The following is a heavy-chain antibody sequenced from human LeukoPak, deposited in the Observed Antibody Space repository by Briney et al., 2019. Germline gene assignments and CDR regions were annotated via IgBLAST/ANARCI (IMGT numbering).Heavy chain of an antibody. V-gene: IGHV1-69*05. CDR1: GGTFSSYA. Sequence: GASVKVSCKASGGTFSSYAISWVRQAPGQGLEWMGGIIPIFGTANYAQKFQGRVTMTRDTSTSTVYMELSSLRSEDTAVYYCARDLEPYGDYDLGYWGQGTLVTVSS. D-gene: IGHD4-17*01. CDR2: IIPIFGTA. J-gene: IGHJ4*02. CDR3: ARDLEPYGDYDLGY.